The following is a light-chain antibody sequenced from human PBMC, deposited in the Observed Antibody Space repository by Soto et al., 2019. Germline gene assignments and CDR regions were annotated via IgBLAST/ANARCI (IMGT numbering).Light chain of an antibody. CDR1: SSNIGAGYD. CDR2: GNS. CDR3: QSYDSSLSGSGV. J-gene: IGLJ1*01. Sequence: QSLLTQPPSLSVSPGQRVTISCTGSSSNIGAGYDVHWYQQLPGTAPKLLIYGNSNRPSGVPDRFSGSKSGTSASLAITGLQAEDEADYYCQSYDSSLSGSGVFGTGTKVTVL. V-gene: IGLV1-40*01.